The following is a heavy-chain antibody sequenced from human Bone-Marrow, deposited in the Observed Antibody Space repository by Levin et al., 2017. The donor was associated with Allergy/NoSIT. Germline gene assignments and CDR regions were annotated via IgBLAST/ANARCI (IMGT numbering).Heavy chain of an antibody. J-gene: IGHJ4*02. CDR3: ATFGHPSMAARALDY. CDR2: IKEDGSAK. Sequence: GESLKISCAASGFTFSSYWMSWVRQAPGKGLEWVANIKEDGSAKQYVDSVKDRFTISRDNAKNSLYLQMNSLRAEDTAVYYCATFGHPSMAARALDYWGQGTLVTVSS. CDR1: GFTFSSYW. V-gene: IGHV3-7*01. D-gene: IGHD6-6*01.